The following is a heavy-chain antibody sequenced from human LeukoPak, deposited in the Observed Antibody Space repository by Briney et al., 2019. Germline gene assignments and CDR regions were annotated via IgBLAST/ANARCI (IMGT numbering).Heavy chain of an antibody. Sequence: SETLSLTCTVSGGSISSYYWSWIRQPPGKGLEWIGYIYYSGSTNYNPSLKSRVTISVDTSKNQFSLKLSSVTAADTAAYYCARVDQLRSLDYWGQGTLVTVSS. D-gene: IGHD5-24*01. V-gene: IGHV4-59*01. CDR2: IYYSGST. J-gene: IGHJ4*02. CDR3: ARVDQLRSLDY. CDR1: GGSISSYY.